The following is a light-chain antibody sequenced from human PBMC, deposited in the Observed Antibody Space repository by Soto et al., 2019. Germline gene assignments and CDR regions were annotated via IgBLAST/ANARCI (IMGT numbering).Light chain of an antibody. J-gene: IGLJ1*01. CDR2: EVN. CDR1: ISDVGTYNY. V-gene: IGLV2-14*01. Sequence: QSGLTHPASVSCSPGQSITISCTGTISDVGTYNYVSWYQQHPGKAPKLIIYEVNNRPSGVSTRFSGSKSGNTASLSISGLQAEDEADYYCSSYRSTPTLYVLGTGPKVNVL. CDR3: SSYRSTPTLYV.